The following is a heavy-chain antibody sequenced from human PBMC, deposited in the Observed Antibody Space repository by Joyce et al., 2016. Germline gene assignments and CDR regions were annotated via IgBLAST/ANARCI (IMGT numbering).Heavy chain of an antibody. CDR3: AGLGAHATTDAFDG. Sequence: EVQLVESGGGLIQPGGSLRLSCAASGFTVVRNYMSWVRQAPEQGLEWVSNIYSGGSTVYADSVNGRFIISKANSNNTLDLEMNTLRADDAATYCYAGLGAHATTDAFDGWCQGTLVTISS. D-gene: IGHD1-1*01. CDR1: GFTVVRNY. CDR2: IYSGGST. V-gene: IGHV3-53*01. J-gene: IGHJ3*01.